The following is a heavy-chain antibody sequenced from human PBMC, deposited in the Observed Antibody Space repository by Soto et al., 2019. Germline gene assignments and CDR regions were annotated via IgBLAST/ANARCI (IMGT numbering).Heavy chain of an antibody. D-gene: IGHD2-2*01. V-gene: IGHV4-39*01. Sequence: QLQLQESGPGLVKPSETLSLTCTVSGGSISSSSYYWGWIRQPPGKGLEWIGTIYYSGSTYSNPSLKSRVTISVDTSKSQFSLELRSVTAADTAVYYCARSYCSSNWCSAVGYFQNWGQGTLVTVSS. CDR1: GGSISSSSYY. J-gene: IGHJ1*01. CDR3: ARSYCSSNWCSAVGYFQN. CDR2: IYYSGST.